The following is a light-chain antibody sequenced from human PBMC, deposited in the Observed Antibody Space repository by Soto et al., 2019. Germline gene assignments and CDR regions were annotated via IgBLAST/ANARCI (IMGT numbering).Light chain of an antibody. CDR3: QQYGSSPSIT. V-gene: IGKV3-20*01. CDR1: QSVSSY. CDR2: TAS. J-gene: IGKJ5*01. Sequence: EIVLTQSPATLSLSPGERATLSCRASQSVSSYLAWYQQKPGQPPRLLIYTASSRAPGIPDRFRGSGSGTDFTLTISRLEPEDFAVYYCQQYGSSPSITFGQGTRLEIK.